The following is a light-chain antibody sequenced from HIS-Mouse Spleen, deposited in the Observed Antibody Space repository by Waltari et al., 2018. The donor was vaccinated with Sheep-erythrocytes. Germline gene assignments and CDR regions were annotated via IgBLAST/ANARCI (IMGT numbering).Light chain of an antibody. Sequence: QSVLTQPPSVSAAPVPKGTISCSGSSPNIGKSFVSWYQQLPGTAPKLLIYDKNKRPSGIPDRFSGSKSGTSATLGITGLQTGDEADYYCGTWDSSLSAAVFGGGTQLTVL. V-gene: IGLV1-51*01. CDR1: SPNIGKSF. CDR2: DKN. CDR3: GTWDSSLSAAV. J-gene: IGLJ7*01.